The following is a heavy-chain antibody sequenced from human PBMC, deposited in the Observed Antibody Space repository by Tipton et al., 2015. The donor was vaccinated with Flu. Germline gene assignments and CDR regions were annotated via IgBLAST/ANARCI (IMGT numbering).Heavy chain of an antibody. D-gene: IGHD2-21*01. V-gene: IGHV4-34*01. Sequence: VLVKPSETLSLTCTVSGGSISSYYWSWIRQPPGKGLEWIGEINHSGSTNYNPSLKSRVTISVDTSKNQFSLKLSSVTAADTAVYYCAREESQLLQDASDIWGQGTMVTVSS. CDR1: GGSISSYY. J-gene: IGHJ3*02. CDR3: AREESQLLQDASDI. CDR2: INHSGST.